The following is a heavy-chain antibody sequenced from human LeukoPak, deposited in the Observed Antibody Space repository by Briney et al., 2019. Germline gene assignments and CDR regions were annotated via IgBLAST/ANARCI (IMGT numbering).Heavy chain of an antibody. CDR3: ARRWLQFWRAFDI. CDR2: INHSGST. V-gene: IGHV4-34*01. Sequence: SETLSLTCAVYGGSFSGYYWSWIRQPPGKGLEWIGEINHSGSTNYNPSLKSRVTISVDTSKNQFSLKLSSVTAADTAVYYCARRWLQFWRAFDIWGQGTMVTSLQ. CDR1: GGSFSGYY. D-gene: IGHD5-24*01. J-gene: IGHJ3*02.